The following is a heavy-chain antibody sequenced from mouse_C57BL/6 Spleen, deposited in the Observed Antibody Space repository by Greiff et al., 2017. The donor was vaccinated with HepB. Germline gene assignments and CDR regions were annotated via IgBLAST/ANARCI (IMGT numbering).Heavy chain of an antibody. Sequence: QVQLKESGPELVKPGASVKLSCKASGYTFTSYDINWVKQRPGQGLEWIGWIYPRDGSTKYNEKFKGKATLTVDTSSSTAYMELHSLTSEDSAVYFCARWTTVVAYYFDYWGQGTTLTVSS. J-gene: IGHJ2*01. CDR1: GYTFTSYD. V-gene: IGHV1-85*01. CDR2: IYPRDGST. CDR3: ARWTTVVAYYFDY. D-gene: IGHD1-1*01.